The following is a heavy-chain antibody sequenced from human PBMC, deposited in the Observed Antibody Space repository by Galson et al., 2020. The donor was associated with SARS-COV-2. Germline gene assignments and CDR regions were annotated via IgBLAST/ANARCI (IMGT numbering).Heavy chain of an antibody. Sequence: SETLSLTCTVSGGSINSDGYSWSWIRQHPGKGLEWLGYIYYSGSTYYNPSLKRRVTISVDTSKNQFSLKLSSVTAADTAVYYCARASTIFGVVIDAFDIWGQGTMVTVSS. J-gene: IGHJ3*02. V-gene: IGHV4-31*03. CDR1: GGSINSDGYS. CDR2: IYYSGST. D-gene: IGHD3-3*01. CDR3: ARASTIFGVVIDAFDI.